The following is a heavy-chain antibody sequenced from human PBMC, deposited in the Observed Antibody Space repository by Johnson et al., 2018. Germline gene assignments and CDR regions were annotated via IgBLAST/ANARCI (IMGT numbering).Heavy chain of an antibody. CDR1: GFTFDDYA. CDR3: ARTNTAMDPYYYYGRDV. J-gene: IGHJ6*02. CDR2: IKSKTDGGTT. V-gene: IGHV3-15*01. Sequence: EVQLVESGGVVVQPGGSLRLSCAASGFTFDDYAIHWVRQAPGKGLEWVGRIKSKTDGGTTDYAAPVKGRFTISRDDSKNTLDLQMNSLKTEDTAVYYCARTNTAMDPYYYYGRDVWGQGTTVTVSS. D-gene: IGHD5-18*01.